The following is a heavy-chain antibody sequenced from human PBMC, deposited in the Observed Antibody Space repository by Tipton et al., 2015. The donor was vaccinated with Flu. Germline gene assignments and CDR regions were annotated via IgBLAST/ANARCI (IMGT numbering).Heavy chain of an antibody. CDR1: GYSIRSGYY. J-gene: IGHJ4*02. V-gene: IGHV4-38-2*02. CDR2: VHRTGSP. CDR3: AIEGYSSSLNL. Sequence: TLSLTCSVSGYSIRSGYYWGWIRQPPGKGLEWIGNVHRTGSPYYNPSLRSRVTIAVDGPKNQFSLRLSSVTAADTAVYYCAIEGYSSSLNLWGQGTLVTVSS. D-gene: IGHD6-13*01.